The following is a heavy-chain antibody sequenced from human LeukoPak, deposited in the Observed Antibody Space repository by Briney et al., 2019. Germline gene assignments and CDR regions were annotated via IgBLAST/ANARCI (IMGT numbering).Heavy chain of an antibody. Sequence: ASVKVSCKASGYTFTAYYMHWVRQAPGQGLEWMGWINPNSGDTDYAQKFQGRVTLTRDTSISTAYMDLSWLRPDDTAVYYCARDRYCSSTSCYGVRGTSGGMDVWGQGTTVTVSS. V-gene: IGHV1-2*02. CDR3: ARDRYCSSTSCYGVRGTSGGMDV. D-gene: IGHD2-2*01. J-gene: IGHJ6*02. CDR2: INPNSGDT. CDR1: GYTFTAYY.